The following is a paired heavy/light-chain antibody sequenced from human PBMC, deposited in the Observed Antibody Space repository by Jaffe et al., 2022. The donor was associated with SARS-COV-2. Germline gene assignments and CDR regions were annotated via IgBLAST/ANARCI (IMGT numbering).Heavy chain of an antibody. Sequence: EVQLVESGGGLVQPGGSLRLSCEASGFTFSGYSMNWVRQAPGKGLEWLSYISGSGGTIYYIDSVKGRFTISRDNAKNSLYLQMNSLRAEDTAVYYCARGSQWLAQFRFVGVDCWGQGTLVTVSS. V-gene: IGHV3-48*01. D-gene: IGHD6-19*01. CDR1: GFTFSGYS. CDR2: ISGSGGTI. J-gene: IGHJ4*02. CDR3: ARGSQWLAQFRFVGVDC.
Light chain of an antibody. CDR3: QQSYIPAT. J-gene: IGKJ4*01. CDR2: AAS. V-gene: IGKV1-39*01. Sequence: DIQMTQSPSSLSASIGDRVTITCRASQTISIYLNWYQQKPGKAPKLLIYAASTLQSGVPSRFSGSGSGTDFTLTINSLQPEDFATYYCQQSYIPATFGGGTKVEIK. CDR1: QTISIY.